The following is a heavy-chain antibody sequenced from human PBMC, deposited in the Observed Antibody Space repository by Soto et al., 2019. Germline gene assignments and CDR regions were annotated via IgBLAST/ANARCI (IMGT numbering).Heavy chain of an antibody. CDR3: ARHHGPATSENWFDP. D-gene: IGHD4-17*01. J-gene: IGHJ5*02. Sequence: QVHLVQSGVEVKTPGASVRVSCQASGYTFFTYDIIWVRQAPGQGLEWMGWISTYSGDTKYAQKFQGRVTMTTDTSTTTAYLELRSLISDDTAVYYCARHHGPATSENWFDPWGQGTLVTVSS. CDR1: GYTFFTYD. V-gene: IGHV1-18*01. CDR2: ISTYSGDT.